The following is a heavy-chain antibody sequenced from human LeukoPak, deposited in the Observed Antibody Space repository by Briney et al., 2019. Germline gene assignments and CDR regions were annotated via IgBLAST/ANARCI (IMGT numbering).Heavy chain of an antibody. J-gene: IGHJ4*02. V-gene: IGHV1-18*01. CDR3: ARDWADRSDY. CDR2: ISAYNGNT. Sequence: ASVKVSCKASGYTFNSYGISWVRQAPGQGLEGMGWISAYNGNTNYAQKFQGRVTMTTDTSTSTAYMELRSLRSDDTAVYYCARDWADRSDYWGQGTLVTVSS. CDR1: GYTFNSYG. D-gene: IGHD3-22*01.